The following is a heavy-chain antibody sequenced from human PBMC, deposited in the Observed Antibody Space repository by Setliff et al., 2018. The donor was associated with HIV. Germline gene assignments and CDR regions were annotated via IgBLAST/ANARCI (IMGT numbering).Heavy chain of an antibody. Sequence: PSETLSLTCTVSSGSINSHYWSWIRQPPGKGLEWIGYVYYNGVTTNYNPSLKSRVTISIDASKNHFSLKLSSVNAADTAIYYCARCIPDYYNYYMDVWGKGTTVTVSS. J-gene: IGHJ6*03. CDR2: VYYNGVTT. CDR1: SGSINSHY. V-gene: IGHV4-59*11. CDR3: ARCIPDYYNYYMDV. D-gene: IGHD2-21*01.